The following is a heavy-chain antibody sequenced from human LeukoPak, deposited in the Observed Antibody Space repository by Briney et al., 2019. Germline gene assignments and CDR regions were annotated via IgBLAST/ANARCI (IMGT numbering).Heavy chain of an antibody. J-gene: IGHJ4*02. CDR3: ARDGDYGDYFDY. CDR1: GYPFTSYG. Sequence: GASVKVSCKASGYPFTSYGFSWVRQAPGPGLEWMGRISTYNDNTHYAQKLQGRVTMTTDTSTSTAYMELRSLRSDDTAVYYCARDGDYGDYFDYCGQGTLVTVSS. V-gene: IGHV1-18*04. D-gene: IGHD4-17*01. CDR2: ISTYNDNT.